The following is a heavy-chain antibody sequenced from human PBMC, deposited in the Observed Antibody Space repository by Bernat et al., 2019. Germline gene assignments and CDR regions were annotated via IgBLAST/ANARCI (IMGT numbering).Heavy chain of an antibody. V-gene: IGHV1-46*03. CDR2: INPSGGST. CDR1: GYTFTSYY. D-gene: IGHD3-9*01. J-gene: IGHJ6*03. Sequence: QVQLVQSGAEVKKPGASVKVSCKASGYTFTSYYMHWVRQAPGQGLEWMGIINPSGGSTSYAQKFQGRVTMTRDTSTSTVYMELSSLRSEDTAVYYCARGALGWGVLRYFDWLGMKYYMDVWGKGTTVTRSS. CDR3: ARGALGWGVLRYFDWLGMKYYMDV.